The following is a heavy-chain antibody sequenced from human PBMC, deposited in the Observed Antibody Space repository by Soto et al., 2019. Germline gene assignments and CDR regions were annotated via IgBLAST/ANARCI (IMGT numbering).Heavy chain of an antibody. D-gene: IGHD6-13*01. CDR3: ARGGNVAAAGTIYLDS. Sequence: PSETLSLTCAVSGDSISSRNWWTWVRQPPGKGLEWIGEIYHSGSTNYSPTLKSRVTISVDMSKNQFSLKLTSVTAADTAVYYSARGGNVAAAGTIYLDSWGQGTLVTVSS. CDR1: GDSISSRNW. V-gene: IGHV4-4*02. J-gene: IGHJ4*02. CDR2: IYHSGST.